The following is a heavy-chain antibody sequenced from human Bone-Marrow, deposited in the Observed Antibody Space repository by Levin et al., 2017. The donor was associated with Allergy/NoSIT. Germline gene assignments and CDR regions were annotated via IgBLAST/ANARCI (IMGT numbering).Heavy chain of an antibody. CDR1: GFSLSSSR. J-gene: IGHJ2*01. D-gene: IGHD5-12*01. Sequence: PGGSLRLSCAASGFSLSSSRIHWVRQVPGKGLVWLLRNLVKVSGPSYADSVEGRFTVSRDGAKTTLYLQMNNLRGEDTAVYYCARDPGYNGHDWYFDLWGRGTLVTVSS. CDR3: ARDPGYNGHDWYFDL. V-gene: IGHV3-74*01. CDR2: NLVKVSGP.